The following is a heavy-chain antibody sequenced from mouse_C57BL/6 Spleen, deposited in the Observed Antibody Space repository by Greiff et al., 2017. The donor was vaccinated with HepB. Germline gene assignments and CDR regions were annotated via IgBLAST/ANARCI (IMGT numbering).Heavy chain of an antibody. CDR1: GYTFTDYN. V-gene: IGHV1-18*01. J-gene: IGHJ2*01. Sequence: EVQLQQSGPELVKPGASVKIPCKASGYTFTDYNMDWVKQSHGKSLEWIGDINPNNGGTIYNQKFKGKATLTVDKSSSTAYMELRSLTSEDTAVYYCARTDTTVVASYDFDYWGQGTTLTVSS. D-gene: IGHD1-1*01. CDR2: INPNNGGT. CDR3: ARTDTTVVASYDFDY.